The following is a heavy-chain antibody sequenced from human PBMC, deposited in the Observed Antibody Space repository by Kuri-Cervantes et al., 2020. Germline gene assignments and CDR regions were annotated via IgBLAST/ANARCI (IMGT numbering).Heavy chain of an antibody. V-gene: IGHV3-69-1*01. D-gene: IGHD3-22*01. Sequence: GESLKISCAASGFTFSRYVMHWVRQAPGKGLEWVSSISSSSTIYYADSVKGRFTISRDNAKNSLYLQMNSLRAEDTAVYYCARVWSYFESSDSHDSTMFGPWGQGALVTVSS. CDR2: ISSSSTI. J-gene: IGHJ5*02. CDR3: ARVWSYFESSDSHDSTMFGP. CDR1: GFTFSRYV.